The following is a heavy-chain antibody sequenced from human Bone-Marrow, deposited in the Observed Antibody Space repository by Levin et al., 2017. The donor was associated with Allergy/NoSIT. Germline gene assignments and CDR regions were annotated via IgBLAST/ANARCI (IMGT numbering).Heavy chain of an antibody. CDR1: GFTFSSYW. D-gene: IGHD3-10*01. CDR2: INSDGSST. V-gene: IGHV3-74*01. J-gene: IGHJ6*02. Sequence: PGGSLRLSCAASGFTFSSYWMHWVRQAPGKGLVWVSRINSDGSSTSYADSVKGRFTISRDNAKNTLYLQMNSLRAEDTAVYYCASATTKTKRINRITMVRGVFYYYYYGMDVWGQGTTVTVSS. CDR3: ASATTKTKRINRITMVRGVFYYYYYGMDV.